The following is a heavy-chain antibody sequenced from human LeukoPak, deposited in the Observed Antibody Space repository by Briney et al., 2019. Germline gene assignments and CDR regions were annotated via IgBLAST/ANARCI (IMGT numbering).Heavy chain of an antibody. J-gene: IGHJ5*02. CDR1: GYTFTNYY. D-gene: IGHD5-12*01. V-gene: IGHV1-46*01. Sequence: APVKVSCKASGYTFTNYYMHWVRHAPGQGLEWMGIINPSGGSTNYAQKFQGRVTMTRDTSTSTVYMELSSLRSEDTAVYYCAREHSGYDSWGQGTLLTVSS. CDR3: AREHSGYDS. CDR2: INPSGGST.